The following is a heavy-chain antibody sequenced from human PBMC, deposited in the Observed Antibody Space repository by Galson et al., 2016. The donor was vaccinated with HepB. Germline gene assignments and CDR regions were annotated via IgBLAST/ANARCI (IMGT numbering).Heavy chain of an antibody. CDR1: GDSVSSNSAA. D-gene: IGHD4-23*01. CDR3: ARTNSKTYGGGNLDY. CDR2: PYYRSKWFN. Sequence: CAISGDSVSSNSAAWNWIRQSPSRGLEWLGRPYYRSKWFNDYAPSVKSRINISPDTSKNQFSLQLNSVTPEDTAVYYCARTNSKTYGGGNLDYWGQGTLVTVSS. J-gene: IGHJ4*01. V-gene: IGHV6-1*01.